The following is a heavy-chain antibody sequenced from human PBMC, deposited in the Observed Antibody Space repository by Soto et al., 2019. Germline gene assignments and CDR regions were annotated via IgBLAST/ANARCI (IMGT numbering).Heavy chain of an antibody. J-gene: IGHJ6*02. Sequence: ASVKVSCKASGGTFSSYSISWVRQSTVQGLEWMGWMNPNSGNTGYAQKFQGRVTMTRNTSISTAYMELSSLRSEDTAVYYCARGENYYYGMDVWGQGTTVTVSS. V-gene: IGHV1-8*02. CDR3: ARGENYYYGMDV. CDR1: GGTFSSYS. CDR2: MNPNSGNT.